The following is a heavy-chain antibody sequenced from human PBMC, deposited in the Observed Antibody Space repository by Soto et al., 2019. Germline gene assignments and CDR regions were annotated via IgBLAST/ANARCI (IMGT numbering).Heavy chain of an antibody. CDR3: ARVVRTGTTYYYYGMDV. CDR1: GGSISSYY. D-gene: IGHD1-7*01. Sequence: ETLSLTCTVSGGSISSYYWSWIRQPPGKGLEWIGYIYYSGSTNYNSSLKSRVTISVDTSKNQFSLKLSSVTAADTAVYYCARVVRTGTTYYYYGMDVWGQGTTVTVSS. CDR2: IYYSGST. J-gene: IGHJ6*02. V-gene: IGHV4-59*01.